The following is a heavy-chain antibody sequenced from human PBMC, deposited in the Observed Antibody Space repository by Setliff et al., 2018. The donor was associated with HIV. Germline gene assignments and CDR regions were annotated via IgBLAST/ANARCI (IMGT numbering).Heavy chain of an antibody. CDR3: ARLSIPAYYYMDV. Sequence: SETLSLTCTVSGDSVSSGSYYWSWIRQPAGKGLEWIGRIYTSGSTNFNPSLKSRVTMSVDTSKNQFSLKLSSVTAADTAVYYCARLSIPAYYYMDVWGKGTTVTVSS. CDR1: GDSVSSGSYY. CDR2: IYTSGST. J-gene: IGHJ6*03. V-gene: IGHV4-61*02. D-gene: IGHD2-21*01.